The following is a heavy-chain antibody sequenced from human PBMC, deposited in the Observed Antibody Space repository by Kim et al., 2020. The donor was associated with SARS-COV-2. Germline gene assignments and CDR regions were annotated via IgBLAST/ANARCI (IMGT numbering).Heavy chain of an antibody. CDR1: GASVNSGRYY. V-gene: IGHV4-61*01. D-gene: IGHD6-6*01. CDR3: LRGGRSSSSLDF. CDR2: IYFTWGT. J-gene: IGHJ4*02. Sequence: SETLSLTCTVSGASVNSGRYYWHWIRQAPGKGLEWIGYIYFTWGTNYNPSLKTRVTMSLDTSKNQFSLRLNSVTAADTAAYYCLRGGRSSSSLDFWGPGTLVTVSS.